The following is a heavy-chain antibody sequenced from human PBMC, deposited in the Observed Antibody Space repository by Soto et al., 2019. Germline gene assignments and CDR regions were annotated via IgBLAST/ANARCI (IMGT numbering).Heavy chain of an antibody. Sequence: QVQLVESGGGVVQPGRSLRLSCAASGFTFSNYAMHWVRQAPGKGLEWVTVISSDGNNKYYADSGKGRFTISRDNSKNTLYLQVISLRAEDKAVYYCGRERRGGNSGYYLDYWGQGTLVTVSS. J-gene: IGHJ4*02. D-gene: IGHD2-21*02. CDR3: GRERRGGNSGYYLDY. V-gene: IGHV3-30-3*01. CDR2: ISSDGNNK. CDR1: GFTFSNYA.